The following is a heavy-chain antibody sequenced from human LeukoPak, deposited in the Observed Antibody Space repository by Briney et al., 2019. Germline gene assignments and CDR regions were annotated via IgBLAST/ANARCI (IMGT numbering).Heavy chain of an antibody. CDR1: GYTFTSYG. Sequence: ASVKVSCKASGYTFTSYGISWVRQAPGQGLEWMGIINPSGGSTSYAQKFQGRVTMTRDMSTSTVYMELSSLRSEDTAVYYCARDRAARYSSGWYSHWYFDLWGRGTLVTVSS. V-gene: IGHV1-46*01. CDR3: ARDRAARYSSGWYSHWYFDL. D-gene: IGHD6-19*01. CDR2: INPSGGST. J-gene: IGHJ2*01.